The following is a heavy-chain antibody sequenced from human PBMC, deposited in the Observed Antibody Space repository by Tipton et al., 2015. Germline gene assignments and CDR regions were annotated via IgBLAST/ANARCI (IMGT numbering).Heavy chain of an antibody. J-gene: IGHJ6*02. V-gene: IGHV4-39*07. D-gene: IGHD3-10*01. CDR1: VGSISDYY. CDR3: ARTPLKDSGSYYYYGIDV. Sequence: TLSLTCTVSVGSISDYYWAWIRQPPGKGLEWIGSMDASGSRYYNPSLQSRVTISVDTSKNQFSLKLSSVTAADTAVYFCARTPLKDSGSYYYYGIDVWGQGTTVAVSS. CDR2: MDASGSR.